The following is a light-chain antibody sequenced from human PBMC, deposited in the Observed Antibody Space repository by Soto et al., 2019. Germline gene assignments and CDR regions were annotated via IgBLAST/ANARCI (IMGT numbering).Light chain of an antibody. V-gene: IGKV1-39*01. CDR2: AAS. Sequence: DIQMTQSPCSLSASVGDRVTITCRASQTISTYLNWYQQNPGKAPKLLIYAASTLQSGVPSRFSGSGSGTDFTLTISSLQPEDFATYYCQQSHGIPYTFGQGTKLEIK. CDR1: QTISTY. J-gene: IGKJ2*01. CDR3: QQSHGIPYT.